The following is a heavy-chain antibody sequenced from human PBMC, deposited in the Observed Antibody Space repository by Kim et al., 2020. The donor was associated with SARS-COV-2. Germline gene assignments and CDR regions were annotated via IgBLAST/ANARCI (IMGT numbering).Heavy chain of an antibody. D-gene: IGHD2-2*01. CDR3: AREDSGWYAPALFDP. V-gene: IGHV3-11*05. Sequence: DSVKGRFTISRDKAKNSLYLQMNSLRAEDTAVYYCAREDSGWYAPALFDPWGQGTLVTVSS. J-gene: IGHJ5*02.